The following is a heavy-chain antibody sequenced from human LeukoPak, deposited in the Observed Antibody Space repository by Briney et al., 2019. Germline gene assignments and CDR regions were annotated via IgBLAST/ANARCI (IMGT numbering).Heavy chain of an antibody. J-gene: IGHJ3*02. V-gene: IGHV3-21*01. Sequence: GGSLRLSCAASGFTFSSYSMNWVRHAPGEGLEWVSSISSSSSHIFYADSVKGRFTISRDNAKNSLYLQMNSLRAEDTAVYYCARDWAVTFGGVIVDIHAFDIWGQGTMVTVSS. D-gene: IGHD3-16*02. CDR1: GFTFSSYS. CDR3: ARDWAVTFGGVIVDIHAFDI. CDR2: ISSSSSHI.